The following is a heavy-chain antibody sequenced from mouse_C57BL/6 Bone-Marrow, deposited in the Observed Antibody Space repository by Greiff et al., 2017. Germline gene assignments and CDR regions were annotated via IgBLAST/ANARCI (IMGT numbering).Heavy chain of an antibody. J-gene: IGHJ3*01. CDR1: GYTFTSYW. Sequence: LVEPGASVKVSCKASGYTFTSYWMHWVKQRPGQGLEWIGRIHPSVSDTNYNQKFKGKATLTVDKSSSTAYMQLSSLTSEDSAVYYCAIGYDYDEGFAYWGQGTLVTVSA. V-gene: IGHV1-74*04. D-gene: IGHD2-4*01. CDR3: AIGYDYDEGFAY. CDR2: IHPSVSDT.